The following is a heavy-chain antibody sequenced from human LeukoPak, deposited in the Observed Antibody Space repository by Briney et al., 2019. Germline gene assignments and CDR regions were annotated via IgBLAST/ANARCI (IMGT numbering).Heavy chain of an antibody. CDR1: GFTFRTYG. V-gene: IGHV3-30*02. Sequence: PGGSLRLSCAASGFTFRTYGMHWVRQAPGKGLEWVAFTRSDGSNEYYTDSVKGRFTISRDSSKNTLYLRMNSLRAEDAAVYYCAITIFGMVTVAFDIWGQGTMVTVSS. CDR3: AITIFGMVTVAFDI. D-gene: IGHD3-3*01. J-gene: IGHJ3*02. CDR2: TRSDGSNE.